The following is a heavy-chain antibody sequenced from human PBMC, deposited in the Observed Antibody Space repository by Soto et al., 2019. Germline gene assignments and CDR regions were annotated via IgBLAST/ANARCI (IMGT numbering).Heavy chain of an antibody. D-gene: IGHD6-6*01. V-gene: IGHV4-59*01. CDR1: GGSISSYY. CDR2: IYYSGST. CDR3: ARARPGWFDP. J-gene: IGHJ5*02. Sequence: SETLSLTCTDSGGSISSYYWSWVRQPPGKGLEWIGYIYYSGSTNYNPSLKSRVTISVDTSKNQFSLKLSSVTAADTAVYYCARARPGWFDPWGQGTLVTVSS.